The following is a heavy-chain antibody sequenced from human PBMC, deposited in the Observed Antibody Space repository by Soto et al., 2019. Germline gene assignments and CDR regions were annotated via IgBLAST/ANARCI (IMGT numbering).Heavy chain of an antibody. CDR2: IIPIFGAA. CDR1: EGTFSSYA. D-gene: IGHD6-19*01. Sequence: GASVKVSCKASEGTFSSYAISWVRQAPGQGLEWMGGIIPIFGAANYAQKCQGRVTITADESTSTAYMELSSLRSEDTAVYYCARDSAVAGTLGWGQGTLVTVSS. V-gene: IGHV1-69*13. J-gene: IGHJ4*02. CDR3: ARDSAVAGTLG.